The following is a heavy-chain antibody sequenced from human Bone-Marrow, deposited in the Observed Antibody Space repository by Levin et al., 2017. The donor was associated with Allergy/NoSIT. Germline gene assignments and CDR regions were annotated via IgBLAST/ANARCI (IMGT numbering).Heavy chain of an antibody. J-gene: IGHJ6*02. CDR2: ISYDGSNK. Sequence: GESLKISCAASGFTFSSYGMHWVRQAPGKGLEWVAVISYDGSNKYYADSVKGRFTISRDNSKNTLYLQMNSLRAEDTAVYYCAKVQLVPPYYYYYGMDVWGQGTTVTVSS. V-gene: IGHV3-30*18. D-gene: IGHD6-6*01. CDR3: AKVQLVPPYYYYYGMDV. CDR1: GFTFSSYG.